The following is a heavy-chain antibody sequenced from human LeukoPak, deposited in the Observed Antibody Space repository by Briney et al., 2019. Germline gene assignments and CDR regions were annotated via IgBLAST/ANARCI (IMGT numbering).Heavy chain of an antibody. D-gene: IGHD1-14*01. J-gene: IGHJ6*03. CDR1: GYTFTRYG. CDR2: IRVDNGDT. V-gene: IGHV1-18*01. Sequence: GASAKVSCKASGYTFTRYGISWVRQAPGQGLEWMGWIRVDNGDTDNAQKFQGRVTITTDTSSTTIYMELRSLRSDDTAVYYCAGVNLYYNYMDVWGKGTTVIVSS. CDR3: AGVNLYYNYMDV.